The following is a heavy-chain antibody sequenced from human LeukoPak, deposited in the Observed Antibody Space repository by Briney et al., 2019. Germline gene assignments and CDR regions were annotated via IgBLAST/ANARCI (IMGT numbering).Heavy chain of an antibody. V-gene: IGHV4-31*03. J-gene: IGHJ5*02. Sequence: SETLSLTCTVFSDSISSGSYYWNWIRQHPGKGLEWIGYIHYSGSTYYNPSLESRVIISVDTSKNQFSLNLSSVTAADTAVYYCARGSSVTTWSGWFDPWGQGTLVTVSS. CDR2: IHYSGST. CDR1: SDSISSGSYY. D-gene: IGHD4-11*01. CDR3: ARGSSVTTWSGWFDP.